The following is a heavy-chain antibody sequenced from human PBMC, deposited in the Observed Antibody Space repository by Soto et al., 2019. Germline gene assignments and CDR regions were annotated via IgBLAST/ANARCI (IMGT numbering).Heavy chain of an antibody. D-gene: IGHD3-10*01. CDR1: GFTFSSYA. V-gene: IGHV3-23*01. CDR2: ISGSGGST. J-gene: IGHJ3*02. CDR3: AKGHRGGYAFDI. Sequence: QAGGSLRLSCAASGFTFSSYAMSWVRQAPGKGLEWVSAISGSGGSTYYADSVKGRFTISRDNSKNTLYLQMNSLRAEDTAVYYCAKGHRGGYAFDIWGQGTMVTVSS.